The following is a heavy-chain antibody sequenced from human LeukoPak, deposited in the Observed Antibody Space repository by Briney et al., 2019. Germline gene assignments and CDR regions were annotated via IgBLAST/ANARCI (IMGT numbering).Heavy chain of an antibody. Sequence: GESLQISCQASDYSFTRYSIGWVRQMPGKGLEWMGIICPGDSDTRYGPSFQGQVTISADKSISTAYLQWSSLKASDTAMYYCARLVDTAMVSAFDVWGQGTMVTVSS. V-gene: IGHV5-51*01. J-gene: IGHJ3*01. D-gene: IGHD5-18*01. CDR1: DYSFTRYS. CDR3: ARLVDTAMVSAFDV. CDR2: ICPGDSDT.